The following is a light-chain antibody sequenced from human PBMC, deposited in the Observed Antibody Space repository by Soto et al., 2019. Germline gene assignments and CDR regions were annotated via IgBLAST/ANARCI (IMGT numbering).Light chain of an antibody. V-gene: IGKV3-15*01. CDR1: QSVGTN. CDR2: GAA. Sequence: EIVMTQSPVILSVSPGERATLSCRASQSVGTNLAWYQHKPGQAPRLLIPGAATRATGIPARFSGRGSGTEFTLTVSSLQSEDFAVYYCQQYNNWPRTFGQGTKVDIK. J-gene: IGKJ1*01. CDR3: QQYNNWPRT.